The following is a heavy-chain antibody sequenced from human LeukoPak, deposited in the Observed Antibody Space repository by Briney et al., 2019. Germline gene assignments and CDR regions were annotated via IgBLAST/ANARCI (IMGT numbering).Heavy chain of an antibody. V-gene: IGHV3-11*01. CDR2: ISSSGSTI. D-gene: IGHD5-18*01. CDR1: GFTFSDYY. Sequence: GGSLRLSCAASGFTFSDYYMSWIRQAPGKGLEWVSYISSSGSTIYYADSVKGRFTISRDNAKNSLYLQMNSLRAEDTAVYYCATINSYGPFDYWGRGTLVTVSS. CDR3: ATINSYGPFDY. J-gene: IGHJ4*02.